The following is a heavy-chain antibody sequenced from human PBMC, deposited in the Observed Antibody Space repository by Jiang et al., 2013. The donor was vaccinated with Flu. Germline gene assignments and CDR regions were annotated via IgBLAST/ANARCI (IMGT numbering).Heavy chain of an antibody. CDR3: ARDWDSSSWYGSGYYYYGMDV. D-gene: IGHD6-13*01. J-gene: IGHJ6*02. Sequence: GPGLVKPSETLSLTCTVSGGSISSYYWSWIRQPPGKGLEWIGYIYYSGSTNYNPSLKSRVTISVDTSKNQFSLKLSSVTAADTAVYYCARDWDSSSWYGSGYYYYGMDVWGQGTTVTVSS. V-gene: IGHV4-59*13. CDR1: GGSISSYY. CDR2: IYYSGST.